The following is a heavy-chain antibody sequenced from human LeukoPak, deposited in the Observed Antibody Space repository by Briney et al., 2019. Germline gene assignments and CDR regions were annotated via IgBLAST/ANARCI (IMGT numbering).Heavy chain of an antibody. J-gene: IGHJ4*02. V-gene: IGHV4-59*01. CDR1: GGSISSYY. Sequence: SETLSLTCTVSGGSISSYYWSWIRQPPGKGLEWIGYIYYSGSTNYNPSLKSRVTMSVDTSKNQFSLKLSSVTAADTAVYYCARGATVGAESPFDYWGQGTLVTVSS. D-gene: IGHD1-26*01. CDR2: IYYSGST. CDR3: ARGATVGAESPFDY.